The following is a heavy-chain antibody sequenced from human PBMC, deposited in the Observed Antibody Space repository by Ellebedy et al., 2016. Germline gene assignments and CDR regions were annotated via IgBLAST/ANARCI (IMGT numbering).Heavy chain of an antibody. Sequence: GESLKISXKGSGYSFTNNWIGWVRQMPGKGLELMGIINPPDSETRYSSPFQGQVTISVDKSINTAYLQWSDLKASDTAMYYCARQGCSTTSCHSVDYWGRGTLVTVSS. V-gene: IGHV5-51*01. CDR3: ARQGCSTTSCHSVDY. CDR1: GYSFTNNW. J-gene: IGHJ4*02. D-gene: IGHD2-2*01. CDR2: INPPDSET.